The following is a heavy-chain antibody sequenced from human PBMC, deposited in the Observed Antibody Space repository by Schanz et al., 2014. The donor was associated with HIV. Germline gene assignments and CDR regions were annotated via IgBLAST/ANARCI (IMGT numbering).Heavy chain of an antibody. Sequence: EVQLVESGGAWVQPGGSLRLSCAASGFTFRSNDMSWVRQAPGKGLEWVSGISGTDGSRSYADSVKGRFTVSRDNAKNSLYLQMNSLRAEDTAVYFCAREDVSYWSFDLWGRGTLVTVSS. J-gene: IGHJ2*01. CDR2: ISGTDGSR. CDR1: GFTFRSND. D-gene: IGHD2-8*01. V-gene: IGHV3-23*04. CDR3: AREDVSYWSFDL.